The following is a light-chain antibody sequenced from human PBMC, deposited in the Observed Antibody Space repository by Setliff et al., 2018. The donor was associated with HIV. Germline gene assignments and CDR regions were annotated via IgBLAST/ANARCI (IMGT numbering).Light chain of an antibody. Sequence: QSALAQPASVSGSPGQSITISCTGTSSDVGGYSYVSRYQQHPGKAPKLIIYEVRNRPSGVSNRFSGSKSGNTASLTISGLQAEDEADYYCSSYAITNTLPFGTGTRSPS. CDR2: EVR. CDR1: SSDVGGYSY. J-gene: IGLJ1*01. CDR3: SSYAITNTLP. V-gene: IGLV2-14*01.